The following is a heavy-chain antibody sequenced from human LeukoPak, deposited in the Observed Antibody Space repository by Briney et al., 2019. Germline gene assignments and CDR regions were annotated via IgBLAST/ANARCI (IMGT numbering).Heavy chain of an antibody. J-gene: IGHJ4*02. V-gene: IGHV1-18*01. CDR1: GGTFSSYA. CDR3: ARESHVTREDY. D-gene: IGHD3-10*01. CDR2: TSANDGNT. Sequence: ASVKVSCKASGGTFSSYAISWVRQAPGQGLEWMGWTSANDGNTDYPQKLQGRVTMTTDTSTSTAYMELRSLRSDDTAVYYCARESHVTREDYWGQGTLVTVSS.